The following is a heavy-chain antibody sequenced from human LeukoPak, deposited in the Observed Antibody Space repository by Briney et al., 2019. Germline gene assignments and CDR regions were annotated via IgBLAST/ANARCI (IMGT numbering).Heavy chain of an antibody. D-gene: IGHD6-13*01. CDR2: ITPSGGST. V-gene: IGHV1-46*01. Sequence: ASAKVSCKASGYTFTSYYMHWVRQAPGQGLEWMGIITPSGGSTSYAQKFQGRVTMTRDTSTSTVYMELSSLRSEDTAVYYCARGGGGLSLSSSWYYFDYWGQGTLVTVSS. CDR1: GYTFTSYY. J-gene: IGHJ4*02. CDR3: ARGGGGLSLSSSWYYFDY.